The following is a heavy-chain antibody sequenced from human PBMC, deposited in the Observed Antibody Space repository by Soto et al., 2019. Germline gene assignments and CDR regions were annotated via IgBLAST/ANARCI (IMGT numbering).Heavy chain of an antibody. D-gene: IGHD1-26*01. V-gene: IGHV6-1*01. CDR2: TYYRSKWST. CDR3: TRALSGSYDH. CDR1: ADSVSSKSAV. Sequence: SPTLSLTCAISADSVSSKSAVLNLMRQSPSRGLEWLGRTYYRSKWSTDYAISVTSRITSNPDTSNNHFSLQLKSVTPEDTAVYYCTRALSGSYDHWGQGTLVTVSS. J-gene: IGHJ5*02.